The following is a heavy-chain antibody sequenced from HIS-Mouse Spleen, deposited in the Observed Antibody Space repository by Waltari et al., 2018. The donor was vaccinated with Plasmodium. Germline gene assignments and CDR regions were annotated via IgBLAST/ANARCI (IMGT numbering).Heavy chain of an antibody. V-gene: IGHV3-30-3*01. D-gene: IGHD2-15*01. J-gene: IGHJ4*02. CDR2: ISYEGSNK. Sequence: QVQLVESGGGVVQPGRSLRLSCAASGFTFSSYAMHWVRQAPGKGLGWVAVISYEGSNKYYADSVKGRFTISRDNSKNTLYLQMNSLRAEDTAVYYCARDRRLAFDYWGQGTLVTVSS. CDR3: ARDRRLAFDY. CDR1: GFTFSSYA.